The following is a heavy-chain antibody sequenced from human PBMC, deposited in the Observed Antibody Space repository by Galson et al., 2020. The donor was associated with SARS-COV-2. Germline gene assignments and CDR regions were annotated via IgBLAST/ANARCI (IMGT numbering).Heavy chain of an antibody. V-gene: IGHV3-21*01. CDR1: GFTFSSYS. D-gene: IGHD6-19*01. CDR3: ARDSGSSGWQFSRGYFDY. Sequence: GGSLRLSCAASGFTFSSYSMNWVRQAPGKGLEWVSSISSSSSYIYYADSVKGRFTISRDNAKNSLYLQMNSLRAEDTAVYYCARDSGSSGWQFSRGYFDYWGQGTLVTVSS. J-gene: IGHJ4*02. CDR2: ISSSSSYI.